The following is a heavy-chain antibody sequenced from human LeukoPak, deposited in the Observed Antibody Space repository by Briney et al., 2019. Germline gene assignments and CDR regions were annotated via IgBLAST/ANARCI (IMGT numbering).Heavy chain of an antibody. J-gene: IGHJ4*02. Sequence: SETLSLTCTVSGGSINSFYWTWIRQPAGKGLEWIGRIYSNGNTNYNPSLKSRVTMSVDTTKNQFSLKMDSVTAADTAVYYCARAHYYDSGGFFGGYFDYWGQGALVTVSS. CDR2: IYSNGNT. V-gene: IGHV4-4*07. CDR3: ARAHYYDSGGFFGGYFDY. D-gene: IGHD3-22*01. CDR1: GGSINSFY.